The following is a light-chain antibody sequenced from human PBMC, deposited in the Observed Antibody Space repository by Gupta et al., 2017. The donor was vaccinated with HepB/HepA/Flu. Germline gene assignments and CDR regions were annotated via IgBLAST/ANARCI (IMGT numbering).Light chain of an antibody. V-gene: IGLV10-54*04. CDR3: SAWDSSLMTLV. CDR1: SNNVGYQG. Sequence: QAGLTQPPSVSKDLRQTVTLTCTGNSNNVGYQGAAWLQQHQGHPPKVLSYGNNNRPSGMSERFSAFRSGNTASLTITGLQPEDEADYYCSAWDSSLMTLVFGGGTKLNVL. J-gene: IGLJ3*02. CDR2: GNN.